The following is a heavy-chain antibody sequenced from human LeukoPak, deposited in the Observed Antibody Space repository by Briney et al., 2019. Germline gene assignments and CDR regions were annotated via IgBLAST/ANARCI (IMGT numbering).Heavy chain of an antibody. D-gene: IGHD1-26*01. J-gene: IGHJ6*03. CDR2: ISNSGNTT. CDR1: GFTFSDYY. CDR3: AKGSIVGATSYYYLDV. Sequence: GGSLRLSCAASGFTFSDYYMSWIRQAPGKGLEWGSYISNSGNTTYYADSVKGRFTISRDNSKNTLYLQMNSLRAEDTAVYYCAKGSIVGATSYYYLDVWGTGTTVTVSS. V-gene: IGHV3-11*01.